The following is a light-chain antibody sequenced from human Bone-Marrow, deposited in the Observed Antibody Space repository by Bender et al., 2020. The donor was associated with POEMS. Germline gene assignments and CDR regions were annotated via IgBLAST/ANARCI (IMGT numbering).Light chain of an antibody. Sequence: QPVLTQSPSASASLGASVKFTCTLSSGYSWYAIAWHQQHPGRAPRFLMKINRDGSHVKGDGIPDRFSGSLSGPERHLTISSLQSDDEADYYCQTWDAGVRVFGGGTKLTVL. J-gene: IGLJ3*02. CDR3: QTWDAGVRV. CDR1: SGYSWYA. V-gene: IGLV4-69*02. CDR2: INRDGSH.